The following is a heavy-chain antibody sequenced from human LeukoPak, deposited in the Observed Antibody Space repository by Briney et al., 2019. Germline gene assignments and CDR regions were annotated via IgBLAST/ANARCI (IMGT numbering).Heavy chain of an antibody. CDR1: GFTFSSYD. D-gene: IGHD3-16*01. CDR3: ARAGAYHFDN. V-gene: IGHV3-23*01. J-gene: IGHJ4*02. CDR2: ISGNGVST. Sequence: GGSLRLSCAASGFTFSSYDMSWVRQAPGKGLEWVSTISGNGVSTHNADSVKGRFTISRDNAKNALYLQMNSLRAEDTAVYYCARAGAYHFDNWGQGTLVTVSS.